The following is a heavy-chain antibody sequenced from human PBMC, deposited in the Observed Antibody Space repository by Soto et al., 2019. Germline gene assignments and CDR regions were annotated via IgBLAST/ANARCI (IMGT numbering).Heavy chain of an antibody. CDR3: VRDWESTTQTWGFGDS. V-gene: IGHV1-69*08. CDR1: GGTFSSYT. J-gene: IGHJ4*02. CDR2: IIPIFGVT. Sequence: QVQLVQSGAEVKKPGSSVKVSCKASGGTFSSYTITWVRQAPGQGLEWLGRIIPIFGVTNYAQKFQDRVKITADISTTTAYMELSRLRSEDTAVYYCVRDWESTTQTWGFGDSWGQGALVTVSS. D-gene: IGHD1-1*01.